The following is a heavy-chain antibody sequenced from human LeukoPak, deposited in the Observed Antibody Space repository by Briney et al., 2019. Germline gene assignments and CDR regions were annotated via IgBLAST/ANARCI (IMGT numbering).Heavy chain of an antibody. V-gene: IGHV3-21*01. J-gene: IGHJ4*02. CDR1: XXTXXSYS. CDR3: AXKTSGSYPFDY. D-gene: IGHD1-26*01. CDR2: ISSXSXSX. Sequence: GGSLRLSCAXSXXTXXSYSXXXXXXAXXXGLEWVSSISSXSXSXXXXXSVKGRFTISRDNAKNSLYLQMNSLRAEDTAXYXXAXKTSGSYPFDYWGXGTLVTVSS.